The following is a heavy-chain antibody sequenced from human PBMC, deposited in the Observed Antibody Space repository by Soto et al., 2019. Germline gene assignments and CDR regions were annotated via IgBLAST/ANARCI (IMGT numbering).Heavy chain of an antibody. CDR3: AHMIRYFDWLPYYFDH. CDR1: GFSLSTSGVG. D-gene: IGHD3-9*01. J-gene: IGHJ4*02. Sequence: SGPTLVNPTQTLTLTCTFSGFSLSTSGVGVGWIRQPPGKALEWLAFIYWDANKRYSPSLKSRVTITKDTSKNQVVLTMTNMDPVDTATYYCAHMIRYFDWLPYYFDHWGQGTLVTVSS. CDR2: IYWDANK. V-gene: IGHV2-5*02.